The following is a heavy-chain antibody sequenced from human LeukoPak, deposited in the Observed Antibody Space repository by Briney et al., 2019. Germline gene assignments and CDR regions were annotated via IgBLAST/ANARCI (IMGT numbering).Heavy chain of an antibody. CDR2: ISSSSSTI. D-gene: IGHD2-2*01. Sequence: GGSLRLSCAASGFTFSSYSMNWVRQAPGKGLEWVSYISSSSSTIYYADSVKGRFTISRDNAKNSLYLQMNSLRAEDTAVYYCAREGYQLLSYGGASMDVWGKGTTVTVSS. CDR1: GFTFSSYS. CDR3: AREGYQLLSYGGASMDV. J-gene: IGHJ6*03. V-gene: IGHV3-48*01.